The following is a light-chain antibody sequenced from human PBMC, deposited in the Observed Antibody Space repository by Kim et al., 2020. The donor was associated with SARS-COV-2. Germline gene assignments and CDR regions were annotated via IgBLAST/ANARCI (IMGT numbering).Light chain of an antibody. J-gene: IGKJ4*02. CDR3: QQYGISPLT. Sequence: ETVLTQTPGTLSLSPGERATLSCRASQSVSSSNLAWHQQKPGQAPRLLIYGASSRATGIPDRFSGSGSGTDFTLTISRLEPEDFAVYYCQQYGISPLTFGGGTTVCIK. CDR2: GAS. V-gene: IGKV3-20*01. CDR1: QSVSSSN.